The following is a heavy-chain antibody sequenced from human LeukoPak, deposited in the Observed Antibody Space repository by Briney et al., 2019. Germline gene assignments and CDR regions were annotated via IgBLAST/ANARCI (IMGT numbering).Heavy chain of an antibody. V-gene: IGHV1-2*02. CDR3: ARNGPPRYCSGGSCYGYSSGPTRAVGGNRYNWFDP. J-gene: IGHJ5*02. Sequence: ASVKVSCKASGYTFTGYYMHWVRQAPGQGLEWMGWINPNSGGTNYGQKFQGRVTMTRDTSISTAYMELSRLRSDDTAVYYCARNGPPRYCSGGSCYGYSSGPTRAVGGNRYNWFDPWGQGTLVTVSS. CDR2: INPNSGGT. CDR1: GYTFTGYY. D-gene: IGHD2-15*01.